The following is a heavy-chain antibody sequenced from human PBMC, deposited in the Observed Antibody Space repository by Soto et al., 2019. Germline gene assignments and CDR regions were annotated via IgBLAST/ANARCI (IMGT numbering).Heavy chain of an antibody. CDR2: ISGSGGST. CDR1: GFPFSSYA. D-gene: IGHD2-15*01. CDR3: AKDPRGRLSGGSGYGVYCYCGMGG. V-gene: IGHV3-23*01. J-gene: IGHJ6*02. Sequence: GGSLRLSCAASGFPFSSYAMSWVRQAPWKGLEWVSAISGSGGSTYYADSVKGRFTISRDNSKNTLYLQMNSLRAEDTAVYYYAKDPRGRLSGGSGYGVYCYCGMGGLGQGT.